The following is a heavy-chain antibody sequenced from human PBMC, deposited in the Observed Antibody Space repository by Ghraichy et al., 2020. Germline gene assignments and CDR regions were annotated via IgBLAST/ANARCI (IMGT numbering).Heavy chain of an antibody. CDR2: IYYSGST. CDR1: GGSISSGGYY. V-gene: IGHV4-31*03. CDR3: ARVNYGSGSHLDY. J-gene: IGHJ4*02. Sequence: SETLSLTCTVSGGSISSGGYYWSWIRQHPGKGLEWIGYIYYSGSTYYNPSLKSRVTISVDTSKNQFSLKLSSVTAADTAVYYCARVNYGSGSHLDYWGQGTLVTVSS. D-gene: IGHD3-10*01.